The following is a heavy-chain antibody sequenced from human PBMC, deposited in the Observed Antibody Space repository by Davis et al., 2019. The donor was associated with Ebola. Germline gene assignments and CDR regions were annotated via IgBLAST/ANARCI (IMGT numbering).Heavy chain of an antibody. CDR3: ARSPFSMWLIDY. CDR1: GFTFSSYG. J-gene: IGHJ4*02. CDR2: IWYDGSNK. D-gene: IGHD6-19*01. V-gene: IGHV3-33*01. Sequence: PGGSLRLSCAASGFTFSSYGMHWVRQAPGKGLEWVAVIWYDGSNKYYADSVKGRFTISRDNSKNTLYLQMNSLRAEDTAVYYCARSPFSMWLIDYWGQGTLVTVSS.